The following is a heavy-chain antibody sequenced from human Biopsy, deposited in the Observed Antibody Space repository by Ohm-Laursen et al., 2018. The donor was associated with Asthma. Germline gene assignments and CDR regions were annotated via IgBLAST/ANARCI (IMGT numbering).Heavy chain of an antibody. CDR1: GITFSTYG. CDR3: ARKIAARGGMGV. CDR2: IWYDGRKK. J-gene: IGHJ6*02. D-gene: IGHD6-6*01. V-gene: IGHV3-33*01. Sequence: SLRLSCAASGITFSTYGMHWVRQAPGKGLEWVSFIWYDGRKKTYADSVKGRFTISRDNSKNTLYLQMDSLRAEDTAVYYCARKIAARGGMGVWGQGTTVTVSS.